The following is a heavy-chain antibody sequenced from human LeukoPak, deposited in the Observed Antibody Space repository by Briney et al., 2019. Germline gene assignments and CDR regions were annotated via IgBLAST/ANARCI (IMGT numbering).Heavy chain of an antibody. CDR3: ARGAYDSSGYYFYYFDY. J-gene: IGHJ4*02. V-gene: IGHV4-59*12. Sequence: PSETLSLTCTVSGGSISSYYWSWIRQPPGKGLEWIGFIYYSGSTNYNPSLKSRVTILVDTSKNQFSLKLSSVTAADTAVYYCARGAYDSSGYYFYYFDYWGQGTLVTVSS. D-gene: IGHD3-22*01. CDR1: GGSISSYY. CDR2: IYYSGST.